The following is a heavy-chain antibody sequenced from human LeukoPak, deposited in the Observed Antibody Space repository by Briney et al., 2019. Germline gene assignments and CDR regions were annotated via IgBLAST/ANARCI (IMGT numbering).Heavy chain of an antibody. J-gene: IGHJ6*02. V-gene: IGHV3-21*01. CDR3: ARDGRATAMGYYYYYGMDV. Sequence: GGSLRLSCAASGFTFSSYSMNWVRQAPGKGLEWVSSISSSSSYIYYADSVKSRSTISRDNAKNSLYLQMNSLRAEDTAVYYCARDGRATAMGYYYYYGMDVWGQGTTVTVSS. CDR1: GFTFSSYS. D-gene: IGHD5-18*01. CDR2: ISSSSSYI.